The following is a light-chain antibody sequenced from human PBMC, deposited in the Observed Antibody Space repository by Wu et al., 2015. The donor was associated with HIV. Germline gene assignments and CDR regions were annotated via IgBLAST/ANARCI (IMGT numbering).Light chain of an antibody. J-gene: IGKJ1*01. V-gene: IGKV1-17*01. Sequence: DIQMTQSPSSLSASVGDRVTITCRASQNINSHLNWYQQKPGRAPKLLISAASSLERGVPSRFSGSGSGTQFTLTISSLQPDDFATYYCQQYNSYWTFGQGTKVEIK. CDR3: QQYNSYWT. CDR1: QNINSH. CDR2: AAS.